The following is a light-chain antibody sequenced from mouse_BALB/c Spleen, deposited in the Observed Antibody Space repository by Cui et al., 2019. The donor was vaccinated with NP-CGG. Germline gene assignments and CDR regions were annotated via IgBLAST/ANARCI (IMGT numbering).Light chain of an antibody. CDR2: GTK. CDR3: ALWYSNHWV. Sequence: QVVVSQESVLTTSPGETVTLTCRSRTGAVTTSNYANWVQEKPDHLFTGLIGGTKNRAPGVPARFSGSLIGDKAARTITGAQTEDEAIYFCALWYSNHWVFGGGTKLTVL. CDR1: TGAVTTSNY. J-gene: IGLJ1*01. V-gene: IGLV1*01.